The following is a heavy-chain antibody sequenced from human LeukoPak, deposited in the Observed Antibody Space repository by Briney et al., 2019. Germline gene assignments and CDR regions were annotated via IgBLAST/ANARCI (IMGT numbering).Heavy chain of an antibody. CDR1: GYTFTSYD. Sequence: ASVKVSCKASGYTFTSYDINWVRQATGQGLEWMGWMNPNSGNTGYAQKFQGRVTTTRNTSISTAYMELSSLRSDDTAVYYCARAEAGSYYDILTGYSRPFDSWGQGTLVTVSS. CDR3: ARAEAGSYYDILTGYSRPFDS. V-gene: IGHV1-8*01. J-gene: IGHJ4*02. D-gene: IGHD3-9*01. CDR2: MNPNSGNT.